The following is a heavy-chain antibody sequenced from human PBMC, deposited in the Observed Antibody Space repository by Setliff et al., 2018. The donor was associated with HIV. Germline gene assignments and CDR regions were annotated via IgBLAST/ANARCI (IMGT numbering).Heavy chain of an antibody. Sequence: GASVKVSCKVSGYSLTEFPMHWVRQAPGKGLEWMGGFDPEDGETIHAQNFQGRVTMTEDTSTDTAYLELSGLRSEDTAVYYCTTGVRVFRYTSGWTPYSFFDSWGQGTLVTVSS. J-gene: IGHJ4*02. D-gene: IGHD6-25*01. V-gene: IGHV1-24*01. CDR3: TTGVRVFRYTSGWTPYSFFDS. CDR1: GYSLTEFP. CDR2: FDPEDGET.